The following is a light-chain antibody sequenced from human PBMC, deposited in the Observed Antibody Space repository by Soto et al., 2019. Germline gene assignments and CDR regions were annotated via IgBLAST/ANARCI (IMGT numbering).Light chain of an antibody. CDR3: QQTYNTPLT. CDR2: ATS. V-gene: IGKV1-39*01. CDR1: QNVASY. Sequence: DIQMTQSPSSLYASVGDKVTITCRASQNVASYVNWYQQKLGTAPKVLIYATSTLKAGVPSRFSGSGSGTEFILTITSLQPEDFATYYGQQTYNTPLTFGGGTKVEFK. J-gene: IGKJ4*01.